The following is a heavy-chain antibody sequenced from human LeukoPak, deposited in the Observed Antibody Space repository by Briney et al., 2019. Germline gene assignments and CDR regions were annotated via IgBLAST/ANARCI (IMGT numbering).Heavy chain of an antibody. V-gene: IGHV1-2*02. D-gene: IGHD2-2*01. CDR2: INPNSGGT. J-gene: IGHJ4*02. CDR3: ARDCSSTSCYGVLDY. Sequence: ASVKVSCKASGYTFTGYYMHWVRQAPGQGLEWMGWINPNSGGTTYAQKFQGRVTMIRDTSISTAYMELSRLRSDDTAVYYCARDCSSTSCYGVLDYWGQGTLVTVSS. CDR1: GYTFTGYY.